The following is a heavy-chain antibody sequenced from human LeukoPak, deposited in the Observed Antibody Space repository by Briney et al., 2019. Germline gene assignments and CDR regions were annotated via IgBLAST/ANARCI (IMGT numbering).Heavy chain of an antibody. V-gene: IGHV4-59*01. CDR3: ARSDYIRGSYRY. CDR1: GDPIGYFY. Sequence: SETLSLTCTVSGDPIGYFYWNWIRQPPGKALEWIGHIYYSGTTSTNHNPSLKSRVTMSVDRFNNHFSLRLSSVTAADTAIYYCARSDYIRGSYRYWGQGTLVTVSS. J-gene: IGHJ4*02. CDR2: IYYSGTTST. D-gene: IGHD3-16*02.